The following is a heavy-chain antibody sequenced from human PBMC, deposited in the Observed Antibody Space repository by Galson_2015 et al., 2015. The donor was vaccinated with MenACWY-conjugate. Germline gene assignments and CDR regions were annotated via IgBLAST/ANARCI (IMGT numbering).Heavy chain of an antibody. Sequence: SVKVSCKASGGTFSSYTISWVRQAPGQGLEWMGRIIPILGIANYAQKFQGRVTITADKSTSTAYMELSSLRSEDTAVYYCARALAVAGTPFDYWGQGTLVTVSS. J-gene: IGHJ4*02. CDR3: ARALAVAGTPFDY. D-gene: IGHD6-19*01. CDR2: IIPILGIA. V-gene: IGHV1-69*02. CDR1: GGTFSSYT.